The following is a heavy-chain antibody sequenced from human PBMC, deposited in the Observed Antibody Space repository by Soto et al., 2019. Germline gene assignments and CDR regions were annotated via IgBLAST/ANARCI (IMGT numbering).Heavy chain of an antibody. CDR3: ARAGDGYNPDAFEL. CDR2: INAVNGNT. Sequence: ASVKVSCKASGYAFTSYAIHWVRQAPGQSLEWMGWINAVNGNTRYSQKFQGRVTITRDTSTSTAYMELSRLKSDDTAVYYCARAGDGYNPDAFELWGQGTLVTVSS. CDR1: GYAFTSYA. J-gene: IGHJ3*01. D-gene: IGHD5-12*01. V-gene: IGHV1-3*01.